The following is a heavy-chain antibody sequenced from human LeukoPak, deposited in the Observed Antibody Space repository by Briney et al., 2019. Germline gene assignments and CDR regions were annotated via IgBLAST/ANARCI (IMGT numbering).Heavy chain of an antibody. CDR3: VRIPNSAGFPNWFDP. V-gene: IGHV3-21*01. CDR1: GFTLSSYD. J-gene: IGHJ5*02. CDR2: ISPSGSYI. Sequence: PGGSLRLSCAASGFTLSSYDMNWVRQAPGKGLEWVSSISPSGSYIYYADSVKGRFTISRDNAKNSLYLQMNSLRAEDTAVYYCVRIPNSAGFPNWFDPWGQGTLVTVSS. D-gene: IGHD6-19*01.